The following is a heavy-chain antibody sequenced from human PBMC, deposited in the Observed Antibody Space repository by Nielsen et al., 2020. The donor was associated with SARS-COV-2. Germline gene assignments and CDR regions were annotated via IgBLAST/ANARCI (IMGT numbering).Heavy chain of an antibody. CDR2: INYSGST. D-gene: IGHD3-10*01. Sequence: SETLSLTCTVSGGSISSYYWSWIRQPPGKGLEWIGYINYSGSTNYNPSLKSRVTISVDTSKNQFSLKLSSVTAADTAVYYCARARTMVRGVISYYYYYGMDVWGQGTTVTVSS. CDR1: GGSISSYY. V-gene: IGHV4-59*01. J-gene: IGHJ6*02. CDR3: ARARTMVRGVISYYYYYGMDV.